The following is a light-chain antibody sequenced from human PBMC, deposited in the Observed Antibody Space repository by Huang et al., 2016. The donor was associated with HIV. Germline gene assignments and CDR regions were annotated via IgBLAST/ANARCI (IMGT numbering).Light chain of an antibody. CDR2: VAS. CDR1: QSVASNY. J-gene: IGKJ3*01. V-gene: IGKV3-20*01. CDR3: HQYSTSFT. Sequence: EIVLTQAPGTLSLSPGERATLSCRASQSVASNYLSWYQQKPGQAPRLLIYVASSRDTGVPDRFSGSGSGTDFTLTISRLEREDFAVYYCHQYSTSFTFGPGTKVDI.